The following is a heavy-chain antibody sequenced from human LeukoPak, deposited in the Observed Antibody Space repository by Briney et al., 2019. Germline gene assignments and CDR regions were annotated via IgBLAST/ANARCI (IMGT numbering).Heavy chain of an antibody. CDR3: ARADSGGDSSGYNWFDP. V-gene: IGHV1-46*01. CDR2: INPSGGST. J-gene: IGHJ5*02. Sequence: ASVKVSCKASGYTYTSYAMHWVRQAPGQGLEWMGIINPSGGSTSYAQKFQGRVTMTRDTSTSTVYMELSSLRSEDTAVYYCARADSGGDSSGYNWFDPWGQGTLVTVSS. CDR1: GYTYTSYA. D-gene: IGHD3-22*01.